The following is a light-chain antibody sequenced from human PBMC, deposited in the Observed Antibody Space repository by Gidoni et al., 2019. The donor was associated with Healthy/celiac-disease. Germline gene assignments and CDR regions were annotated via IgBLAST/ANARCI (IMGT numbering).Light chain of an antibody. Sequence: EIVLTPSPVTLSLSPGERATLSCRASQSVSSSYLAWYQQKPGQAPRLLIYGASSRATGIPDRFSGSGSGTDFTLTISRLGPEDFSVYYCQQYGSSPLTFGGXTKVEIK. CDR3: QQYGSSPLT. CDR1: QSVSSSY. J-gene: IGKJ4*01. V-gene: IGKV3-20*01. CDR2: GAS.